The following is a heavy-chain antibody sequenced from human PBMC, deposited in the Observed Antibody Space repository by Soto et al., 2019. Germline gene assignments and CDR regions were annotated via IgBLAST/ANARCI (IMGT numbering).Heavy chain of an antibody. D-gene: IGHD4-17*01. Sequence: GGSLRLSCAASGFTFSRYAMTWVRQAPGQGLEWVSTIISTGGTTYYADSVKGRFTISRDNSKNTLYLQMNSLRAEDTAVYYCAKVYGDYYHALPMWGQGTMVTVSS. V-gene: IGHV3-23*01. CDR2: IISTGGTT. J-gene: IGHJ3*02. CDR3: AKVYGDYYHALPM. CDR1: GFTFSRYA.